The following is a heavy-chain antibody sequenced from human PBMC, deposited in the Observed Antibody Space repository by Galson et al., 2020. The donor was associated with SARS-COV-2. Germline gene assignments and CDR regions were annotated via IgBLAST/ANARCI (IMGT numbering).Heavy chain of an antibody. Sequence: GESLKISCAASGFNFRLFAMNWVRQAPGKGLEWVSSIDDTGDDKYYSDSVRGRFTISRDNSGSTLYLDMSSLRADDTALYYCAKFSLISTTWGQGTLVTVSS. J-gene: IGHJ5*02. CDR2: IDDTGDDK. CDR1: GFNFRLFA. CDR3: AKFSLISTT. V-gene: IGHV3-23*01. D-gene: IGHD2-21*01.